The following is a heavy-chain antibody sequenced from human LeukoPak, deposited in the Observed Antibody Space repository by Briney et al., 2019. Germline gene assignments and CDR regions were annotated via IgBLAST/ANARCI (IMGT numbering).Heavy chain of an antibody. D-gene: IGHD3-22*01. CDR2: FDPEDGET. CDR1: GYTLTELS. V-gene: IGHV1-24*01. J-gene: IGHJ4*02. CDR3: ATGLPLYYYDSSGYPGWFDY. Sequence: ASVTVSCKVSGYTLTELSMHWVRQAPGKGLEWMGGFDPEDGETIYAQKFQGRVTMTEDTSTDTAYMELSSLRSEDTAVYYCATGLPLYYYDSSGYPGWFDYWGQGTLVTVSS.